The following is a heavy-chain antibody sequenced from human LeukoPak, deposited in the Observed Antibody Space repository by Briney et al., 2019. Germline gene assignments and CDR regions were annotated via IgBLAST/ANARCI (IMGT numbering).Heavy chain of an antibody. D-gene: IGHD3-9*01. V-gene: IGHV3-7*03. CDR1: GFTFSSYW. J-gene: IGHJ6*04. Sequence: GGSLRLSCAASGFTFSSYWMSLVRQAPGKGLEWVANIKQDGSEKYYVDSVKGRFTISRDNAKNSLYLQMNSLRAEDTAVYYCARDMGRRYDILTGYTYYYGMDVWGKGTTVTVSS. CDR3: ARDMGRRYDILTGYTYYYGMDV. CDR2: IKQDGSEK.